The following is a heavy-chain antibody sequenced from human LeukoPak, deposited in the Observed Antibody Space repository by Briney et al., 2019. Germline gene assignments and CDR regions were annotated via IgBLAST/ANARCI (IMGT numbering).Heavy chain of an antibody. CDR1: GFTFSSYA. CDR3: AKAVILWFGELFPFDY. D-gene: IGHD3-10*01. CDR2: ISGSGGST. V-gene: IGHV3-23*01. Sequence: PGGSLRLSCAASGFTFSSYAMSWVRQAPGKGLEWASAISGSGGSTYYADSVKGRFTISRDNSKNTLYLQMNSLRAEDTAVYYCAKAVILWFGELFPFDYWGQGTLVTVSS. J-gene: IGHJ4*02.